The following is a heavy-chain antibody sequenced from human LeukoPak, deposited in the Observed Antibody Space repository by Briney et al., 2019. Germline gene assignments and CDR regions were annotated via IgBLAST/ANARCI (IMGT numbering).Heavy chain of an antibody. D-gene: IGHD6-13*01. CDR2: ISGSGGST. V-gene: IGHV3-23*01. J-gene: IGHJ6*02. CDR1: GFTFSSYA. Sequence: GGSPRLSCAASGFTFSSYAMSWVRQAPGKGLEWVSAISGSGGSTYYADSVKGRFTISRDNSKNTLYLQMNSLRAEDTAVYYCAKVYSSSWYNGMDVWGQGTTVTVSS. CDR3: AKVYSSSWYNGMDV.